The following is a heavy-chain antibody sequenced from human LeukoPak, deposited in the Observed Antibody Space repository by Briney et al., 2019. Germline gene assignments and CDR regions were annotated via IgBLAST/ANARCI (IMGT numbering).Heavy chain of an antibody. CDR1: GYSFTSYW. J-gene: IGHJ3*02. V-gene: IGHV5-51*01. CDR2: IYPGDSDT. Sequence: GASLQISCKGSGYSFTSYWIGWVRQLPGKGLEWMGIIYPGDSDTRYSPSFQGQVTISADKSISTAYLQWSSLKASDTAMYYCARKGVRGVTLDAFDIWGQGTMVTVSS. CDR3: ARKGVRGVTLDAFDI. D-gene: IGHD3-10*01.